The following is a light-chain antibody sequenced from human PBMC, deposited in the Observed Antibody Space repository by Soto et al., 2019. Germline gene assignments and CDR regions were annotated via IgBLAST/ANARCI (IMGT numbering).Light chain of an antibody. CDR3: CSYAGNYRGV. Sequence: QSVLTQPPSVSGAPGQRVTLSCTGNSSNLGAGYDVHWYQQLPGAAPKLVIFGNRNRPSGVPERFSGSKSGTSASLAITGLQAEDEADYYCCSYAGNYRGVFGGGTKLTVL. CDR2: GNR. CDR1: SSNLGAGYD. V-gene: IGLV1-40*01. J-gene: IGLJ2*01.